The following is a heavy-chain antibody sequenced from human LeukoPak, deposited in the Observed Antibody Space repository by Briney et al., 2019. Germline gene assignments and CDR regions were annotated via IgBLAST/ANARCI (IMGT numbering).Heavy chain of an antibody. V-gene: IGHV3-21*01. D-gene: IGHD2-2*01. CDR1: GFTFSSYS. Sequence: PGGSLRLSCAASGFTFSSYSMNWVRQAPGKGLEWVSSISSSSSYIYYADSVKGRFTISRDNATNSLYLQMNSLRAEDTAVYYCARSRIVVVPAATQGRIFDYWGQGTLVTVSS. CDR3: ARSRIVVVPAATQGRIFDY. CDR2: ISSSSSYI. J-gene: IGHJ4*02.